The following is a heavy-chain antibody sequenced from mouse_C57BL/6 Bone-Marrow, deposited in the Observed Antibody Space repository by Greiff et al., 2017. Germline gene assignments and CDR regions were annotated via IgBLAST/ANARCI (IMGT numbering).Heavy chain of an antibody. Sequence: EVKVVESGGGLVKPGGSLKLSCAASGFTFSSYAMFWVRPPPEKRLEWVATISDGGSYPYYPDNVKGRFTISRNNSKNNLYLQMSHLKSEDTAMYYCARAGDYDVDYWGQGTTLTVSS. J-gene: IGHJ2*01. CDR1: GFTFSSYA. D-gene: IGHD2-4*01. V-gene: IGHV5-4*03. CDR3: ARAGDYDVDY. CDR2: ISDGGSYP.